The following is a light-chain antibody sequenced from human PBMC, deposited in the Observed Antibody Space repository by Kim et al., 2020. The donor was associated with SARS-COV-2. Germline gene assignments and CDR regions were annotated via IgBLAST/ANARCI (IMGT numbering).Light chain of an antibody. CDR1: QDINIY. Sequence: SASIGDRVTITCQASQDINIYLNWYQQKSGKAPKVLIYEASNLETGVPSRFIGSGSGTEFTFTITSLQPEDIATYYCQQYTKVPYTFGQGTKLEI. CDR3: QQYTKVPYT. CDR2: EAS. J-gene: IGKJ2*01. V-gene: IGKV1-33*01.